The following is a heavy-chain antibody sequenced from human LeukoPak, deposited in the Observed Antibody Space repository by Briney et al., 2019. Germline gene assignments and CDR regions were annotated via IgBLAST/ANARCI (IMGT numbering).Heavy chain of an antibody. Sequence: PSETLSLTCTVSGGSVSRSPYYWGWIRQPPGKGLEWIGNIYYSGSTYYNPSLKSRVTISVDTSKNQFSLKLNSVTAADTAAYYCARDHFRVGCSTTSCYGVDPWGQGTLVTVSS. CDR2: IYYSGST. D-gene: IGHD2-2*01. CDR1: GGSVSRSPYY. J-gene: IGHJ5*02. CDR3: ARDHFRVGCSTTSCYGVDP. V-gene: IGHV4-39*07.